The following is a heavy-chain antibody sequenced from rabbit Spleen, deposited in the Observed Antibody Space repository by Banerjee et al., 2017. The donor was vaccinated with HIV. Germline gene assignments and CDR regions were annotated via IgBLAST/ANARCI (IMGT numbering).Heavy chain of an antibody. J-gene: IGHJ4*01. V-gene: IGHV1S40*01. D-gene: IGHD4-1*01. Sequence: QSLEESGGGLVKPGASLTLTCTASGFSFSSRNYMCWVRQAPGKGLEWIACIYSGSSGDTYYASWAKGRITISKTSSTTVTLQMTSLTAADTATYFCARETSSGWGIVSFYFSLWGPGPPGHRL. CDR2: IYSGSSGDT. CDR1: GFSFSSRNY. CDR3: ARETSSGWGIVSFYFSL.